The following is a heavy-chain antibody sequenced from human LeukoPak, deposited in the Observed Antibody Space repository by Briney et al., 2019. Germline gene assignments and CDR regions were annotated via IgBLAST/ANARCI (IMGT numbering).Heavy chain of an antibody. CDR2: IWYDGNNK. CDR1: GFTFSSYG. D-gene: IGHD4-17*01. CDR3: AKGRGTTVTAAANY. V-gene: IGHV3-33*06. J-gene: IGHJ4*02. Sequence: GGSLRLSCAASGFTFSSYGMHWVRQAPGMGLEWVAIIWYDGNNKYYADSVKGRFTISRDNSKNTLFLQFNSLRADDTAVYYCAKGRGTTVTAAANYWGQGTLVTVSS.